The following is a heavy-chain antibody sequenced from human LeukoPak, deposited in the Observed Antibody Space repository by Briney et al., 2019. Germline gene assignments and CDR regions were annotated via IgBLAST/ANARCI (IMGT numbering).Heavy chain of an antibody. CDR3: ARGRQNYGDYPY. D-gene: IGHD4-17*01. CDR1: GFTFSSYG. V-gene: IGHV3-30*03. J-gene: IGHJ4*02. Sequence: GRSLRLSCAASGFTFSSYGMHWVRQAPGKGLEWVAVISYDGSNKYYADSVKGRFTISRDNSKNTLYLQMNSLRAEDAAVYYCARGRQNYGDYPYWGQGTLVTVSS. CDR2: ISYDGSNK.